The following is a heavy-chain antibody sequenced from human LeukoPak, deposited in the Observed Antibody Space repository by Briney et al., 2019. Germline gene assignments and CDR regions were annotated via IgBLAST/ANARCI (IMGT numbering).Heavy chain of an antibody. CDR1: GYSFTSYW. CDR3: ARLRYDSRGYDSTPYYFDY. V-gene: IGHV5-51*01. Sequence: GESLKISCKGSGYSFTSYWIGWVRQMPGKGLERMGIIYPGDSDTRYSPSFQGQVTISADKSISIAYLQWSSLKASDTAMYYCARLRYDSRGYDSTPYYFDYWGQGTLVTVSS. J-gene: IGHJ4*02. D-gene: IGHD3-22*01. CDR2: IYPGDSDT.